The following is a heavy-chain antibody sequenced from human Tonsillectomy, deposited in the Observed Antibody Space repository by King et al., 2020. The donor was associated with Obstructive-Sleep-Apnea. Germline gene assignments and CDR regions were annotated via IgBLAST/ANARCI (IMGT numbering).Heavy chain of an antibody. Sequence: QLVQSGGGLVQPGGSLRLSCAASGFTFSSYAMSWVRQAPGKGLEWVSGISGSGGSTDYAASVNGRFTISRDNSKNTLYLQMNSLRAEDTAVYYCAKDGPRRGSGSNNRYYFDYWGQGTLVTVSS. V-gene: IGHV3-23*04. J-gene: IGHJ4*02. D-gene: IGHD3-10*01. CDR3: AKDGPRRGSGSNNRYYFDY. CDR1: GFTFSSYA. CDR2: ISGSGGST.